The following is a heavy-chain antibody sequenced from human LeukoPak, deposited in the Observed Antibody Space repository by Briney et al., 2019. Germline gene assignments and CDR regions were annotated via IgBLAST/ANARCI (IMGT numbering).Heavy chain of an antibody. V-gene: IGHV3-9*01. CDR3: ARGVNTMADF. CDR1: GFTFDDYA. D-gene: IGHD3-10*01. J-gene: IGHJ4*02. CDR2: ISWNSGSI. Sequence: GGSLRLSCAASGFTFDDYAMHWVRQAPGKGLEWVSGISWNSGSIGYADSVKGRFTISRDNAKNTLYLQMNSLRAEDTAVYYCARGVNTMADFWGQGTLVTVSS.